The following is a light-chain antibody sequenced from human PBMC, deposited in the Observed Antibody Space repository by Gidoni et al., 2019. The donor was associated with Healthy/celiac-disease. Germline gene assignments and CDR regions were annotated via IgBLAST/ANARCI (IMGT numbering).Light chain of an antibody. Sequence: CRASQSVSSSLTWYQQKPGQAPRLLIYETSKRATGIPARFSGSGSGTDFTLTISSLEPEDFAVYYCQQRSNWPRTFGQGTKVEIK. J-gene: IGKJ1*01. CDR1: QSVSSS. CDR2: ETS. CDR3: QQRSNWPRT. V-gene: IGKV3-11*01.